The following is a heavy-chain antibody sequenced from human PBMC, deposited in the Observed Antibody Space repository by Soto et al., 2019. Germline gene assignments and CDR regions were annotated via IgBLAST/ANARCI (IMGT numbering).Heavy chain of an antibody. V-gene: IGHV3-21*01. Sequence: PGGSLRLSCAASGFTFSSYSMNWVRQAPGKGLEWVSSISSSSSYIYYADSVKGRFTISRDNAKNSLYLQMNSLRAEDTAVYYCASSLGQEGYFDYWGQGTLVTVSS. J-gene: IGHJ4*02. CDR1: GFTFSSYS. CDR2: ISSSSSYI. D-gene: IGHD3-16*01. CDR3: ASSLGQEGYFDY.